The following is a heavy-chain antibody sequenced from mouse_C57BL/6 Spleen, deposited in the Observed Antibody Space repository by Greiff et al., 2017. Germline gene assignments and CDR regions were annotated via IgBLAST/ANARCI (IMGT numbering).Heavy chain of an antibody. V-gene: IGHV1-50*01. CDR3: ARSGLDYSNYVGYFDY. CDR2: IDPSDSYT. D-gene: IGHD2-5*01. Sequence: QVHVKQPGAELVKPGASVKLSCKASGYTFTSYWMQWVKQRPGQGLEWIGEIDPSDSYTNYNQKFKGKATLTVDTSSSTAYMQLSSLTSEDSAVYYCARSGLDYSNYVGYFDYWGQGTTLTVSS. CDR1: GYTFTSYW. J-gene: IGHJ2*01.